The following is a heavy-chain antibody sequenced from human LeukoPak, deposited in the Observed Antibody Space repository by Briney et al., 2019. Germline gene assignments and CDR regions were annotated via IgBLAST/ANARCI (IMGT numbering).Heavy chain of an antibody. Sequence: GGSLRLSCAASGFTFISYAMNWVRQAPGRGLEWVSAISGGGGSTYYADSVKGRFTISRDNSKNTLYLQMNSLRAEDTAVYYCAKDLGDYGDYTFDYWGQGTLVTVSS. CDR3: AKDLGDYGDYTFDY. V-gene: IGHV3-23*01. CDR2: ISGGGGST. J-gene: IGHJ4*02. CDR1: GFTFISYA. D-gene: IGHD4-17*01.